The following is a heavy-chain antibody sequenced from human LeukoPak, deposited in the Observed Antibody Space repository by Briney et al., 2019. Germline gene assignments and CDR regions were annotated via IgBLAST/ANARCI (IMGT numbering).Heavy chain of an antibody. CDR2: IYYSGST. CDR1: GGSISSGDYY. CDR3: ARASYGDYDY. D-gene: IGHD4-17*01. J-gene: IGHJ4*02. V-gene: IGHV4-30-4*01. Sequence: SETLSLTCTVSGGSISSGDYYWSWIRQPPGKGLEWIGYIYYSGSTYYNPFLKSRITTSVDTSKNQFSLKLSSVTAADTAVYYCARASYGDYDYWGQGTLVTVSS.